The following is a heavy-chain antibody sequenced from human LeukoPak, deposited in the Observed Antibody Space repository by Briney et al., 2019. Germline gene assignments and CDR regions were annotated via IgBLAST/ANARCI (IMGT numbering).Heavy chain of an antibody. CDR1: GGSISSYY. CDR2: IYYSGST. D-gene: IGHD2-15*01. Sequence: SETLSLTCTVSGGSISSYYWSWIRQPPGKGLEWIGYIYYSGSTNYNPSLKSRVTISVDTSKNQFSLKLSSVTAADTAVYYCARYFAATFDYWGQGTLVTVSS. V-gene: IGHV4-59*08. J-gene: IGHJ4*02. CDR3: ARYFAATFDY.